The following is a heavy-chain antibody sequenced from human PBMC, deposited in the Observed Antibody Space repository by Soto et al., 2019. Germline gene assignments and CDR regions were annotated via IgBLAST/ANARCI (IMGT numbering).Heavy chain of an antibody. CDR3: AKISAEAVFFDY. J-gene: IGHJ4*02. Sequence: GGSLRLSCAASGFTFSSYAMSWVRQAPGKGLEWVSAISGSSVSTYYADSVKARFTISTDNPKNTLYLQMNTLRAEDPPVNYFAKISAEAVFFDYWGQGTLVTVSS. CDR1: GFTFSSYA. D-gene: IGHD2-15*01. V-gene: IGHV3-23*01. CDR2: ISGSSVST.